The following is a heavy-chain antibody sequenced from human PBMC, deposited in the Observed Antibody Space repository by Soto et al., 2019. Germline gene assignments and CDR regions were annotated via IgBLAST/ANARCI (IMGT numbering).Heavy chain of an antibody. Sequence: PGGSLRLSCAASGFTFSSYGMHWVRQAPGKGLEWVAVISYDGSNKYYADSVKGRFTISRDNSKNTLYLQMNSLRAEDTAVYYCAKAHIVVVPADIRSGIDSWGQGTLVTVSS. V-gene: IGHV3-30*18. J-gene: IGHJ4*02. CDR3: AKAHIVVVPADIRSGIDS. D-gene: IGHD2-2*02. CDR1: GFTFSSYG. CDR2: ISYDGSNK.